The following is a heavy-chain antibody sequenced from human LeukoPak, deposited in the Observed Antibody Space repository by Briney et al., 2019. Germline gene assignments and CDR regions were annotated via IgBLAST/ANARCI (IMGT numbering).Heavy chain of an antibody. J-gene: IGHJ4*02. V-gene: IGHV1-2*02. CDR1: GYTFSDYF. CDR3: ARDSSRRRQMYDIQTSFSTHY. CDR2: INPKISGT. D-gene: IGHD3-9*01. Sequence: GASVTVSCKASGYTFSDYFVHWVRQAPGQGLEWMGLINPKISGTNYAQRFQGRVSMTSDTSISTAYMELREVRSDDTAVYYCARDSSRRRQMYDIQTSFSTHYGGQGTLVTVSS.